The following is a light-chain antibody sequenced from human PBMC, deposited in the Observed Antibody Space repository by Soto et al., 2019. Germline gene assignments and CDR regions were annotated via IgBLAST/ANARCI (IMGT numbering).Light chain of an antibody. V-gene: IGKV2-30*02. CDR1: QSLVHSDGNTY. CDR3: MQSKQYPIT. Sequence: DVVMTQSPLSLPVTLGQPASISCRSSQSLVHSDGNTYLNWFQQRPGQSPRRRIYKVSNRFSGVPDRFSGSGAGTDFTLKISRVEAEDVGVYYCMQSKQYPITFGQGTRLEI. J-gene: IGKJ5*01. CDR2: KVS.